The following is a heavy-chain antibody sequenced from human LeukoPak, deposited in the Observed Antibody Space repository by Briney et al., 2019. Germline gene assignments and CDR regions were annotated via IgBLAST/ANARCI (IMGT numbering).Heavy chain of an antibody. D-gene: IGHD3-22*01. CDR3: ARGADRLYYYDSSGYYHSPFFDY. Sequence: GASVKVSCKASGYTFTSYGISWVRQAPGQGLEWMGWISAYNGNTNHAQKLQGRVTITRDTSASTAYMELSSLRSEDTAVYYCARGADRLYYYDSSGYYHSPFFDYWGQGTLVTVSS. J-gene: IGHJ4*02. CDR1: GYTFTSYG. V-gene: IGHV1-18*01. CDR2: ISAYNGNT.